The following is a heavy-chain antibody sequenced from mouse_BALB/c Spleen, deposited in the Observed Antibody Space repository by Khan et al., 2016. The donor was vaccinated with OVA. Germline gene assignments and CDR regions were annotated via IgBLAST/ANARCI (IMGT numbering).Heavy chain of an antibody. D-gene: IGHD4-1*01. CDR1: GYTFTNHH. Sequence: VQLQQPGAEMVRPGASVKISCKAFGYTFTNHHIKWVKQRPGQGLDWIGYIKTYNDYTKCNQKFKGKATLTVDKDSSTAYMELSSLTSEDSAVYYSALTCTFYGMDYWGQGTSVTVSS. CDR3: ALTCTFYGMDY. J-gene: IGHJ4*01. CDR2: IKTYNDYT. V-gene: IGHV1S45*01.